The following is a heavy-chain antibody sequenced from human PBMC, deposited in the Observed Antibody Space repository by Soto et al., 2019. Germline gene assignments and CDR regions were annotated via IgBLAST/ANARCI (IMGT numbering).Heavy chain of an antibody. J-gene: IGHJ5*02. D-gene: IGHD1-1*01. V-gene: IGHV3-23*01. CDR2: ISGSGGGT. CDR3: AKVVREHDPQRGYNWFDP. CDR1: GFTFSSYA. Sequence: GGSLRLSCAASGFTFSSYAMSWVRQAPGKGLEWVSAISGSGGGTYYADSVKGRFTISRDNSKNTLYLQMNSLRAEDTAVYYCAKVVREHDPQRGYNWFDPWGQGTLVTVSS.